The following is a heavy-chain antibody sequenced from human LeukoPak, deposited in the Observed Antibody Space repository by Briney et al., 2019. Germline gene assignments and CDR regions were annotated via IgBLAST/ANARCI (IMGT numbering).Heavy chain of an antibody. V-gene: IGHV3-48*01. Sequence: GGSLRLSCAASGFTFSNAWMSWVRQAPGKGLEWVSYISSSSSTIYYADSVKGRFTISRDNAKNSLYLQMNSLRAEDTAVYYCAREEGIAAASEGLYWGQGTLVTVSS. CDR3: AREEGIAAASEGLY. D-gene: IGHD6-13*01. J-gene: IGHJ4*02. CDR1: GFTFSNAW. CDR2: ISSSSSTI.